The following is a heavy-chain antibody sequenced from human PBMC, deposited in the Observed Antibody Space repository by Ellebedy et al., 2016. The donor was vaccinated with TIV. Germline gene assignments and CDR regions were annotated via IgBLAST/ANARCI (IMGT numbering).Heavy chain of an antibody. Sequence: GESLKISCAASGFTFSSYAMSWVRQAPGKGLEWVSAISGSGGSTYYADSVKGRFTISRDNSKNTLYLQMNSLRAEDTAVYYCAKEDGPRYCSGGSCYDYWGQGTLVTVSS. J-gene: IGHJ4*02. CDR2: ISGSGGST. CDR3: AKEDGPRYCSGGSCYDY. CDR1: GFTFSSYA. V-gene: IGHV3-23*01. D-gene: IGHD2-15*01.